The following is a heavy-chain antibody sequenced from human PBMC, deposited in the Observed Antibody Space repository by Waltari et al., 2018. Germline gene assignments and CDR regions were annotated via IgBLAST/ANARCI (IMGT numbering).Heavy chain of an antibody. D-gene: IGHD4-17*01. CDR2: IYRADDT. CDR3: ARAYDYGGYDAFDL. V-gene: IGHV3-66*01. Sequence: EVQLVESGGGVVPPGGSLRLSCAASGFPVRYNYMNWVRQAPGQGLEWVSVIYRADDTIYADAVQGRFTISRDDSKNTVFLHMSGLRPEDTGVYYCARAYDYGGYDAFDLWGQGTTVVVSS. CDR1: GFPVRYNY. J-gene: IGHJ3*01.